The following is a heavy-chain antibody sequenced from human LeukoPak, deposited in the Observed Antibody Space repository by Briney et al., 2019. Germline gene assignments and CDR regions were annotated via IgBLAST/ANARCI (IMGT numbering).Heavy chain of an antibody. CDR2: ISSSNITI. J-gene: IGHJ4*02. D-gene: IGHD3-10*01. CDR1: GFTFSSYS. CDR3: ARERGSFVDY. V-gene: IGHV3-48*04. Sequence: GGSLRLSCAASGFTFSSYSMNWVRQAPGKGLEWVSYISSSNITIYYADSVKGRLTISRDNAKTSLYLQMNSLRAEETAVYYCARERGSFVDYWGQGTLVTVSS.